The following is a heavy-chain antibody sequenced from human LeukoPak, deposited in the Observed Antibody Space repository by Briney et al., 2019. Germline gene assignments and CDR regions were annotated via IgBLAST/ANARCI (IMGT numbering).Heavy chain of an antibody. CDR3: AKDRVLGDY. CDR1: GFTFSSYG. D-gene: IGHD2-8*01. CDR2: ISYDGSNK. Sequence: GRSLRLSSAASGFTFSSYGMHWVRQAPGKGLEWVAVISYDGSNKYYADSVKGRFTISRDNSKNTLYLQMNSLRAEDTAVYYCAKDRVLGDYWGQGTLVTVSS. V-gene: IGHV3-30*18. J-gene: IGHJ4*02.